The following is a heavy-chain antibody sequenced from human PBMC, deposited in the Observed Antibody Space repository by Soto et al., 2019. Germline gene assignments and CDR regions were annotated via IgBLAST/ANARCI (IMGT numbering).Heavy chain of an antibody. CDR2: INSDGSST. J-gene: IGHJ5*02. V-gene: IGHV3-74*01. Sequence: EVQLVESGGGLVQPGGSLRLSCAASGFTFSSYWMHWVRQAPGKGLVWVSRINSDGSSTSYADSVKGRFTISRDNAKNTLYLQMNSLRAEDTAVYYCARDRPMITFGGAPTQWFDPWGQETLVTVSS. CDR1: GFTFSSYW. D-gene: IGHD3-16*01. CDR3: ARDRPMITFGGAPTQWFDP.